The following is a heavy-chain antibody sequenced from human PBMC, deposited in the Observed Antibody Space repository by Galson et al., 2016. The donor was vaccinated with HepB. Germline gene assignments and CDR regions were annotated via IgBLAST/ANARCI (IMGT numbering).Heavy chain of an antibody. Sequence: SLRLSCAASGYTFSSHAINWVRQAPGKGLEWVSTISRTAGRTYYADSVKGRFTISRDNSKNTLHLQMNSLRAEDTAVYYCAKDSGSSSWYGEYYFDVWGQGTLVTVSS. CDR2: ISRTAGRT. CDR1: GYTFSSHA. V-gene: IGHV3-23*01. D-gene: IGHD6-13*01. CDR3: AKDSGSSSWYGEYYFDV. J-gene: IGHJ4*02.